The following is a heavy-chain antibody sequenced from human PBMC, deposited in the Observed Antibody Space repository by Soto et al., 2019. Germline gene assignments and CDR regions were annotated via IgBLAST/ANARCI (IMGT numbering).Heavy chain of an antibody. CDR3: ARERAFGESSPGYYYYGMDV. J-gene: IGHJ6*02. D-gene: IGHD3-10*01. CDR1: GGSISSSNW. V-gene: IGHV4-4*02. Sequence: QVQLQESGPGLVKPSGTLSLTCAVSGGSISSSNWWSWVRQTPGEGLVWIGEIYHSGSTNYNPSLKSRVTISVDKSKNQFSLKLSSVSAADTAVYYCARERAFGESSPGYYYYGMDVWGQGTTVTVSS. CDR2: IYHSGST.